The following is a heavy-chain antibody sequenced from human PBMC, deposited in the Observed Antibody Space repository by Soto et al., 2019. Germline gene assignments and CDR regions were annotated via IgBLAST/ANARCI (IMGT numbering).Heavy chain of an antibody. J-gene: IGHJ4*02. CDR3: ARHGSGSYYSAVDY. D-gene: IGHD3-10*01. Sequence: SETLSLTCTVSGGSISSSSYYWGWIRQPPGKGLEWIGSIYYSGSTYYNPSLKSRVTISVDTSKNQFSLKLSSVTAADTAVYYCARHGSGSYYSAVDYWGQGTLVTVSS. CDR2: IYYSGST. CDR1: GGSISSSSYY. V-gene: IGHV4-39*01.